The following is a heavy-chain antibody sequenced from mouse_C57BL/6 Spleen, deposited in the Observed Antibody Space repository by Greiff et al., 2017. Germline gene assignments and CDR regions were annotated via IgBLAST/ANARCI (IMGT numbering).Heavy chain of an antibody. CDR1: GYTFTDYE. V-gene: IGHV1-15*01. D-gene: IGHD1-1*01. J-gene: IGHJ3*01. CDR3: TRRYYGSSYAWFAY. Sequence: VQLQQSGAELVRPGASVTLSCKASGYTFTDYEMHWVKQTPVHGLEWIGAIDPETGGTAYNQKFKGKAILTADKSSSTAYMERRSLTSEDSAVYYCTRRYYGSSYAWFAYWGQGTLVTVSA. CDR2: IDPETGGT.